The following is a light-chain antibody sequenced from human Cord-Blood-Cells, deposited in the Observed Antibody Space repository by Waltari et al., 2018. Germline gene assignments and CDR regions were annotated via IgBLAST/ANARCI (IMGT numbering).Light chain of an antibody. CDR2: RKN. J-gene: IGLJ3*02. CDR3: AAWQDSLSGRV. CDR1: SSNIGSNY. Sequence: QSVLTQPPSASGTPGQRVTISCSGSSSNIGSNYVYWYQQLQGTAPKLLIYRKNPRPSGVPDRFAGSKAGTSASLAISGRRSEEEGDYYSAAWQDSLSGRVFGGGTKLTAL. V-gene: IGLV1-47*01.